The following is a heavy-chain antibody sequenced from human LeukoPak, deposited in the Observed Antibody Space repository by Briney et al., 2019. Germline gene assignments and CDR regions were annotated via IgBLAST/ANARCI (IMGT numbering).Heavy chain of an antibody. CDR3: ATGRYGDYVTDYYYYYMDV. CDR1: GYTFTGYY. V-gene: IGHV1-24*01. D-gene: IGHD4-17*01. J-gene: IGHJ6*03. CDR2: FDPEDGET. Sequence: ASVKVSCKASGYTFTGYYMHWVRQAPGKGLEWMGGFDPEDGETIYAQKFQGRVTMTEDTSTDTAYMELSSLRSEDTAVYYCATGRYGDYVTDYYYYYMDVWGKGTTVTVSS.